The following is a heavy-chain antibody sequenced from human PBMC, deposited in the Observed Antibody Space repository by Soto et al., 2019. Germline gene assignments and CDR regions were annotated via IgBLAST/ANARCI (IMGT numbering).Heavy chain of an antibody. CDR3: ARALQDSWDGNYYFDS. J-gene: IGHJ4*02. CDR2: INHGGNT. Sequence: QVQLQQWGAGLLKPSETLSLTCAVYGGSFNGYYWTWIRQPPGKGLQWIGEINHGGNTNHNPSLKCRVIMSINTSKNQFSLKLTSMTAADTAVYYCARALQDSWDGNYYFDSWGQGVLVTVSS. V-gene: IGHV4-34*01. D-gene: IGHD1-26*01. CDR1: GGSFNGYY.